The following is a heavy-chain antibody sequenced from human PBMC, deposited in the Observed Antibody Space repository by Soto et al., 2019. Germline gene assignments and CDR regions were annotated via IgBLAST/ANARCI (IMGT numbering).Heavy chain of an antibody. CDR1: GGPFSRGGYY. D-gene: IGHD1-1*01. J-gene: IGHJ4*02. CDR3: ARGPGTRAKIDY. CDR2: IYYSGST. V-gene: IGHV4-31*03. Sequence: SETLSLTCSVSGGPFSRGGYYWSWIRQHPGKGLEWIGYIYYSGSTYYNPSLKSRVTISVDTSKNQFSLKLSSVTAADTAGYYCARGPGTRAKIDYGGQGTLVTVSS.